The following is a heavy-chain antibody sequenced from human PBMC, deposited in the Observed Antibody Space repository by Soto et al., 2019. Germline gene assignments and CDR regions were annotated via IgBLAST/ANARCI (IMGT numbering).Heavy chain of an antibody. J-gene: IGHJ5*02. CDR2: ISSSSSTI. Sequence: EVQLVESGGGLVQPGGSRRLSCAASGFTFSSFSMNWVRQAPGKGLEWVSYISSSSSTIYYADSVKGRFTISRDNAKNSLYLQMNSLRAEDTAVYYCARSSSWLNWFDPWGQGTLVTVSS. D-gene: IGHD6-13*01. V-gene: IGHV3-48*01. CDR1: GFTFSSFS. CDR3: ARSSSWLNWFDP.